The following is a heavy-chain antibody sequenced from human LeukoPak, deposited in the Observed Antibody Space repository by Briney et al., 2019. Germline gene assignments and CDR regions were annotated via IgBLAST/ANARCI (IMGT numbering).Heavy chain of an antibody. J-gene: IGHJ5*02. CDR1: GGSISNYY. Sequence: SETLSLTCTVSGGSISNYYWSWIRQPAGKGLEWIGRIYTSGSTNYNPSLKSRVTMSVDTSKNQFSLKLSSVTAADTAVYYCARVKTTMTTMDWFDPWGQGTLVTVSS. V-gene: IGHV4-4*07. D-gene: IGHD4-17*01. CDR3: ARVKTTMTTMDWFDP. CDR2: IYTSGST.